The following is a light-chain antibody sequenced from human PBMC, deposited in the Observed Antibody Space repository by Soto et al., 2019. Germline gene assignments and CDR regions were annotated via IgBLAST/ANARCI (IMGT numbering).Light chain of an antibody. V-gene: IGKV1-9*01. CDR2: AAS. J-gene: IGKJ3*01. CDR1: QGISSS. Sequence: DIQLTQSPSFLSASVGDRVSITCRASQGISSSLAWYQQKAGKAPQLLIYAASTLQSGVPSRFTGSGSWTEFTLTISSLQPEDFAAYYCQQVNNYPFTFGPGTKVDIK. CDR3: QQVNNYPFT.